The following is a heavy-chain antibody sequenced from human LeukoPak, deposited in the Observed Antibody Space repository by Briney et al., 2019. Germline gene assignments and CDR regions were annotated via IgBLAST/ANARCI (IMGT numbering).Heavy chain of an antibody. CDR1: GGTFSSYA. D-gene: IGHD1-26*01. J-gene: IGHJ5*02. CDR2: IIPIFSTA. CDR3: ARVPSGSYRWFDP. V-gene: IGHV1-69*13. Sequence: SVKVSCKASGGTFSSYAISWVRQAPGQGLEWMGGIIPIFSTANYAQKFQGRVTITADESTSTAYMELSSLRSEDTAVYYCARVPSGSYRWFDPWGQGTLVTVSS.